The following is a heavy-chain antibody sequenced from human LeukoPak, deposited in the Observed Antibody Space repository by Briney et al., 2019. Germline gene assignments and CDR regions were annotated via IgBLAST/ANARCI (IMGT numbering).Heavy chain of an antibody. CDR3: FAAYCGSGACYDSFDS. CDR1: GFPFSFAW. Sequence: PGGSLRLSCAASGFPFSFAWMSWVRQAPGKGLEWVGRIKGNADGGTTDYAATVKGRFTISKDDSKNSLFLQMNSLIAEDTALYYCFAAYCGSGACYDSFDSWGQGALVTVSS. J-gene: IGHJ4*02. V-gene: IGHV3-15*01. D-gene: IGHD2-21*01. CDR2: IKGNADGGTT.